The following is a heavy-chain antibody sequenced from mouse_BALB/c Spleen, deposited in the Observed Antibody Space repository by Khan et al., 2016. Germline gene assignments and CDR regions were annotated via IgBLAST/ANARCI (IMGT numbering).Heavy chain of an antibody. Sequence: QVQLQQSGAELAKPGASVKMSCKASGYTFTSYWMHWVKQRPGQGLEWIGYINPSTGYTEYTQKFKDKATLTADKSSSTAYMQLSSLTSEDSAVYYCARWAYYGNYLFAYWGQGTLVTVSA. D-gene: IGHD2-10*01. CDR3: ARWAYYGNYLFAY. J-gene: IGHJ3*01. V-gene: IGHV1-7*01. CDR1: GYTFTSYW. CDR2: INPSTGYT.